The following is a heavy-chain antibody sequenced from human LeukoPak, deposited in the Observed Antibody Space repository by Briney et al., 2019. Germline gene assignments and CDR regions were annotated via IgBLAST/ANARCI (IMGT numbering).Heavy chain of an antibody. CDR3: ARGREQLGRYYYYMDV. J-gene: IGHJ6*03. V-gene: IGHV1-8*01. D-gene: IGHD6-6*01. CDR1: GYTFTSYD. CDR2: MNPNSGNT. Sequence: ASVKVSCKASGYTFTSYDINWVRQATGQGLEWMGWMNPNSGNTGYAQKFQGRVTMTRNTSISTAYMELSSLRSEDTAVYYCARGREQLGRYYYYMDVWGKGTTVTVSS.